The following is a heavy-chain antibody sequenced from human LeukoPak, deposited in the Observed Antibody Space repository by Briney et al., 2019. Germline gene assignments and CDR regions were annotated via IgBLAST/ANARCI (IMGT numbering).Heavy chain of an antibody. CDR1: GFTFSSYV. CDR3: AKDPIDWGTIYFDY. Sequence: PGRSLRLSCAASGFTFSSYVMHWVRQAPGKGLEWVAIISYDGSNEYYADSVKGRFTISRDNSKNTLYLQMNSLRAEDTAVYYCAKDPIDWGTIYFDYWGQGTLVTVSS. J-gene: IGHJ4*02. D-gene: IGHD3-9*01. CDR2: ISYDGSNE. V-gene: IGHV3-30*04.